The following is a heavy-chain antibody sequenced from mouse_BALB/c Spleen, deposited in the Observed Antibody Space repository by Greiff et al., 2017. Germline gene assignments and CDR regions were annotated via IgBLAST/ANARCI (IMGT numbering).Heavy chain of an antibody. J-gene: IGHJ1*01. CDR1: GYTFTDYW. CDR3: ARRNYDSSYWYFDV. Sequence: QVQLQQPGAELVMPGASVKMSCKASGYTFTDYWMHWVKQRPGQGLEWIGAIDTSDSYTSYNQKFKGKATLTVDESSSIAYMQLSSLTSEDSAVYYCARRNYDSSYWYFDVWGAGTTVTVSS. D-gene: IGHD1-1*01. CDR2: IDTSDSYT. V-gene: IGHV1-69*01.